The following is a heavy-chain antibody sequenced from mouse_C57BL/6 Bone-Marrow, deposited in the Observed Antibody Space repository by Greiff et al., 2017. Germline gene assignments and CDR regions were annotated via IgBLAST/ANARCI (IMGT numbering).Heavy chain of an antibody. CDR1: GYTFTSYW. CDR2: IHPNSGST. D-gene: IGHD3-2*02. CDR3: ARSGRNYFDY. Sequence: VQLQRPGAELVKPGASVKLSCKASGYTFTSYWMHWVKQRPGQGLEWIGMIHPNSGSTNSNEKFKSKATLTVDKSASTAYMQLSSLTSEDSAVYYCARSGRNYFDYWGQGTTLTVSS. J-gene: IGHJ2*01. V-gene: IGHV1-64*01.